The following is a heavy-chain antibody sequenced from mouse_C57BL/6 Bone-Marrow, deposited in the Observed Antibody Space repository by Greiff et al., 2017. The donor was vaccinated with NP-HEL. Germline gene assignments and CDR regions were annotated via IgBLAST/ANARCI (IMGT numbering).Heavy chain of an antibody. CDR2: ISGGGGET. V-gene: IGHV5-9*01. CDR1: GFTFSSYT. D-gene: IGHD6-1*01. Sequence: EVKLVESGGGLVKPGGSLKLSCAASGFTFSSYTMSWVRQTPGKRLEWVATISGGGGETYYPDRVKGRFTISRDNAKNTLYLQMSSLRSEDTALYYCASPASYYYAMDYWGQGTSVTVSS. CDR3: ASPASYYYAMDY. J-gene: IGHJ4*01.